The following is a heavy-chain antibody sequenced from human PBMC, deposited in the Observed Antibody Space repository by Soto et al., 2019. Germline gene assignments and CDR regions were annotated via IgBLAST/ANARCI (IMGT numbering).Heavy chain of an antibody. J-gene: IGHJ6*02. Sequence: PSETLSLTCTVSGGSISSGGYYWSWIRQHPGKGLEWIGYIYYSGSTYYNPSLKSRVSISVDTSKNQFSLKLSSVTAADTAVYYCARDRGYYYGMDVWGQGTTVTVSS. CDR1: GGSISSGGYY. CDR3: ARDRGYYYGMDV. V-gene: IGHV4-31*03. CDR2: IYYSGST.